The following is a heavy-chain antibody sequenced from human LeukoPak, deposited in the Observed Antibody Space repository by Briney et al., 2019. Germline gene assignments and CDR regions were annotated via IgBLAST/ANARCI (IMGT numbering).Heavy chain of an antibody. V-gene: IGHV4-34*01. Sequence: SETLSLTCAVYGGSFSGYYWSWICQPPGKGLEWIGEINHSGSTNYNPSLKSRVTISVDTSKNQFSLKLSSVTAADTAVYYCARGLVVVTAYYYYGMDVWGQGTTVTVSS. CDR2: INHSGST. J-gene: IGHJ6*02. CDR3: ARGLVVVTAYYYYGMDV. D-gene: IGHD2-21*02. CDR1: GGSFSGYY.